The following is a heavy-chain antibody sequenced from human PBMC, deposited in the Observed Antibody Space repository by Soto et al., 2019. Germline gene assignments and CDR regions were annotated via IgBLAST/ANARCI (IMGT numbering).Heavy chain of an antibody. J-gene: IGHJ5*02. V-gene: IGHV1-18*01. CDR3: ARVVGALGHWFDP. D-gene: IGHD1-26*01. Sequence: QVQLVQSGGEVKKPGASVKVSCKASGYTFTSYGISWVRQAPGQGLEWMGRISAYNGNTNYAQKLQGRVTMTTDTSTGTAYVELRSLRSEDTAVYYCARVVGALGHWFDPWGQGTLVTVSS. CDR1: GYTFTSYG. CDR2: ISAYNGNT.